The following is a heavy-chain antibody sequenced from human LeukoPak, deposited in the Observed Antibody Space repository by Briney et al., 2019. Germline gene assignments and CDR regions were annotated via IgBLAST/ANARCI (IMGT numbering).Heavy chain of an antibody. CDR1: GGSISSTSYY. V-gene: IGHV4-39*02. Sequence: SETLSLTCTVSGGSISSTSYYWGWIRQLPGKGLESIAVIHYSGITYYNPSLRSRVTISIDTSKNQFSLKLSSVTAADTAVYYCARDPDYYANAFDIWGQGTMVTVSS. J-gene: IGHJ3*02. CDR2: IHYSGIT. CDR3: ARDPDYYANAFDI. D-gene: IGHD3-10*01.